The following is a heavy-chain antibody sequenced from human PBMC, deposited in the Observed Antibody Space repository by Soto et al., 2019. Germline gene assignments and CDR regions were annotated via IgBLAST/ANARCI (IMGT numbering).Heavy chain of an antibody. J-gene: IGHJ2*01. CDR1: GGSISSGGYY. V-gene: IGHV4-31*03. CDR2: IYYSGST. D-gene: IGHD6-6*01. CDR3: AREGPYSSSTLYWYFDL. Sequence: SETLSLTCTVSGGSISSGGYYWSWIRQHPGKGLEWIGYIYYSGSTYYNPSLKSRVTISVDTSKNQFSLKLSSVTAADTAVYYCAREGPYSSSTLYWYFDLWGRGTLVTVSS.